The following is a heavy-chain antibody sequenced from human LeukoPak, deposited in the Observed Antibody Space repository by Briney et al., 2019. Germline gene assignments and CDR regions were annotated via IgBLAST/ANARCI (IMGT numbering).Heavy chain of an antibody. CDR1: GYSFTSYW. CDR3: ARRPITDYGDYGLFDY. J-gene: IGHJ4*02. Sequence: GESLKISCKGSGYSFTSYWISWVRQMPGKGLEWMGRIDPSDSYTNYSPSFQGHVTISADNSISTAYLQWSSLKASDTAMYYCARRPITDYGDYGLFDYWGKGTLVTVSS. D-gene: IGHD4-17*01. CDR2: IDPSDSYT. V-gene: IGHV5-10-1*01.